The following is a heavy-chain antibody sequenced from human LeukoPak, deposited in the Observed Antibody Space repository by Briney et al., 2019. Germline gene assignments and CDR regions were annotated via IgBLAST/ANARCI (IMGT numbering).Heavy chain of an antibody. CDR3: ARLGLRYFDWSDGYYFDY. Sequence: GGSLRLSCAAYEFTFSSNGMHWVRQTPGKGLEWVAVISYDGSNKDYTDSVKGRFTISRDNSKNTLFLQMNSLRAEDTAVYYCARLGLRYFDWSDGYYFDYWGQGTLVTVSS. CDR1: EFTFSSNG. CDR2: ISYDGSNK. V-gene: IGHV3-30*04. J-gene: IGHJ4*02. D-gene: IGHD3-9*01.